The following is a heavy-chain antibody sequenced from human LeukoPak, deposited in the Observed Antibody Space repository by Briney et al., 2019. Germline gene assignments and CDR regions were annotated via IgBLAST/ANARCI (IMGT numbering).Heavy chain of an antibody. J-gene: IGHJ6*02. Sequence: KSSETLSPACTVSGGSISSYYWSWIRQPPGKGLEWIGYIYYSGSTNYNPSLKSRVTISVDTSKNQFSLKLSSVTAADTAVYYCARGRVVPAARFPYYYYGMDVWGQGTTVTVSS. CDR1: GGSISSYY. CDR2: IYYSGST. CDR3: ARGRVVPAARFPYYYYGMDV. D-gene: IGHD2-2*01. V-gene: IGHV4-59*01.